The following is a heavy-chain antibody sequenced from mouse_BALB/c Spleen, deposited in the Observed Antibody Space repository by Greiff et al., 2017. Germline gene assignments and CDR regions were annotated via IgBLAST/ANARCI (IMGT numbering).Heavy chain of an antibody. CDR3: ARKTVGKGYFDV. J-gene: IGHJ1*01. D-gene: IGHD2-1*01. Sequence: DVQLQESGPGLVKPSQSLSLTCSVTGYSITSGYYWNWIRQFPGNKLEWMGYISYDGSNNYNPSLKNRISITRDTSKNQFFLKLNSVTTEDTATYYCARKTVGKGYFDVWGAGTTVTVSS. V-gene: IGHV3-6*02. CDR2: ISYDGSN. CDR1: GYSITSGYY.